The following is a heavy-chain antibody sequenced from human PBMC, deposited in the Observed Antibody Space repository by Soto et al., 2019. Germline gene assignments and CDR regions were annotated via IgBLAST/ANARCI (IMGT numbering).Heavy chain of an antibody. D-gene: IGHD2-15*01. V-gene: IGHV6-1*01. CDR2: TFYRSKWYS. CDR1: GDSVSSNSAT. J-gene: IGHJ5*01. CDR3: ARGYCSGSSCFSDWFDS. Sequence: QVQLQQSGPGLVKPSQTLSLTCVLAGDSVSSNSATWSWIRKSPWRGLEWLGRTFYRSKWYSEYALSVKSRISINPDTSKNQFSLQLNSVTPEDTAIYYCARGYCSGSSCFSDWFDSWGQGTLVTVSS.